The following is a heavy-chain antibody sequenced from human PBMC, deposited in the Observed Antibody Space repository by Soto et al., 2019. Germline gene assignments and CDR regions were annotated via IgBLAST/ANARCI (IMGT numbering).Heavy chain of an antibody. V-gene: IGHV3-23*01. D-gene: IGHD3-3*01. Sequence: EVQLLESGGGLVQPGGSLRLSCAASGFTFSSYAMSWVRQAPGKGLEWVSAISGSGGSTYYADSVKGRFTISRDNSKNTLYLPMNSLIAQDTAAYYCAKDPTRDYDFWSGPSAGNDYWDHGTLVTVSS. CDR2: ISGSGGST. CDR1: GFTFSSYA. J-gene: IGHJ4*01. CDR3: AKDPTRDYDFWSGPSAGNDY.